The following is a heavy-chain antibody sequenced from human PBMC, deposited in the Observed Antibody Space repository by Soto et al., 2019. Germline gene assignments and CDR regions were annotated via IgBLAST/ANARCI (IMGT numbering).Heavy chain of an antibody. D-gene: IGHD3-22*01. CDR1: GYTFTSYG. J-gene: IGHJ4*02. V-gene: IGHV1-18*01. CDR2: ISAYNGNT. CDR3: ARSFYDSSGQQTTYFDY. Sequence: ASVKVSCKASGYTFTSYGISWVRQAPGQGLEWMGWISAYNGNTNYAQKLQGRVTMTTDTSTSTAYMELRSLRSDDTAVYYCARSFYDSSGQQTTYFDYWGQGTLVTVSS.